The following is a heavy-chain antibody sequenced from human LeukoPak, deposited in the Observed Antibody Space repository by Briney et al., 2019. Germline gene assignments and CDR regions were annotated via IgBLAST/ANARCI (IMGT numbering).Heavy chain of an antibody. CDR1: GGSISTSDYY. Sequence: SETLSLTCTVSGGSISTSDYYWGWIRQPPGKGLEWIGTIYYSGTAYYSPSLRSRVTISVDTSKNQFSLKLSSVIAADTAVYYCARLTGVRGVIDNWGQGTLVTVSS. V-gene: IGHV4-39*01. J-gene: IGHJ4*02. D-gene: IGHD3-10*01. CDR3: ARLTGVRGVIDN. CDR2: IYYSGTA.